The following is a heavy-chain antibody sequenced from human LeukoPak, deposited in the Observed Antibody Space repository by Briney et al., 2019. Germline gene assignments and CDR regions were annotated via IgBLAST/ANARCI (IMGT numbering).Heavy chain of an antibody. CDR1: GFTFSSYA. J-gene: IGHJ3*02. Sequence: PGGSLRLSCAASGFTFSSYAMSWVRQAPGKGLEWVSAISGSGGSTYYADSVKGRFTISRDNSKNTLYLQMNSLRAEDTAVYYCAEHPITWFGELLGAFDIWGQGTMVTVSS. CDR3: AEHPITWFGELLGAFDI. CDR2: ISGSGGST. D-gene: IGHD3-10*01. V-gene: IGHV3-23*01.